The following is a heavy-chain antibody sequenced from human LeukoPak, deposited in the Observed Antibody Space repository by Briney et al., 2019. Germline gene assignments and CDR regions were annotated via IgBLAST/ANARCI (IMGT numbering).Heavy chain of an antibody. D-gene: IGHD3-16*01. CDR1: GFTFGTYA. Sequence: GGSLRLSCAASGFTFGTYAMSWVRQAPGKGLEWVSLIIGSGNSIHYADSVKGRFTISRDNFKNTVFLQLNSLRPEDTAVYYCAKHGDNVWGVFLFGLDYWGQGPLVTVSS. J-gene: IGHJ4*02. V-gene: IGHV3-23*01. CDR2: IIGSGNSI. CDR3: AKHGDNVWGVFLFGLDY.